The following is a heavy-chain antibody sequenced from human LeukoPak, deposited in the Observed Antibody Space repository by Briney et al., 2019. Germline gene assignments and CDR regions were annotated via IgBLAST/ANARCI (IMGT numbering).Heavy chain of an antibody. D-gene: IGHD3-9*01. V-gene: IGHV3-23*01. CDR2: ISGGGGDTYCA. J-gene: IGHJ4*02. Sequence: PGGSLRLSCAASGFSFTSYAMSWVRQSPGTGLEWVSAISGGGGDTYCAYYTDSVKGRFTISRDNSKNTLYLQMNSLRAEDTAVYFCAKFNDILTGHFDYWGQGTLVTISS. CDR1: GFSFTSYA. CDR3: AKFNDILTGHFDY.